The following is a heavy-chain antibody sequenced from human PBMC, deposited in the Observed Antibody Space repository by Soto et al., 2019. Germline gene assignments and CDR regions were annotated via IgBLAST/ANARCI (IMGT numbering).Heavy chain of an antibody. CDR3: AREAGSSWYRNFDY. CDR1: GGSISSSNW. J-gene: IGHJ4*02. CDR2: IYHSGST. D-gene: IGHD6-13*01. Sequence: QVQLQESGPGLVKPSGTLSLTCAVSGGSISSSNWWSWVRQPPGQGLEWIGVIYHSGSTNYNPSLKSRVNIAVDKSKNQFSLKLSSVTAADTAVYYCAREAGSSWYRNFDYWGQGTLVTVSS. V-gene: IGHV4-4*02.